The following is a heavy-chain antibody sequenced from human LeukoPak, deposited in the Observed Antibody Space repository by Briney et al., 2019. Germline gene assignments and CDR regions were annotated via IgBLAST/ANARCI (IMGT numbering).Heavy chain of an antibody. CDR3: AKDFDSSGYWHFDY. Sequence: GRSLRLSCAASGFTFSSYGMHWVRQAPGKGLEWVAVIWYDGSNKYYADSVKGRFTISRDNSKNTLYLQMNSLRAEDTAVYYCAKDFDSSGYWHFDYWGQGTLVTVSS. J-gene: IGHJ4*02. CDR1: GFTFSSYG. CDR2: IWYDGSNK. V-gene: IGHV3-33*06. D-gene: IGHD3-22*01.